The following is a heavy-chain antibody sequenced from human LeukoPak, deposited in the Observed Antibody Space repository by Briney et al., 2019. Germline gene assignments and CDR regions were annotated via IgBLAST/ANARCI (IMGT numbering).Heavy chain of an antibody. Sequence: GGSLRLSCAASGFTFSSYSMNWLRQAPGKGLEWLSHISSGSRTIYYADSVKGRFTVSRDNAKSSLYLQMNSLRAEDTAVHYCARESISGHRDFDYWGQGALVTVSS. CDR1: GFTFSSYS. CDR2: ISSGSRTI. CDR3: ARESISGHRDFDY. V-gene: IGHV3-48*01. D-gene: IGHD1-26*01. J-gene: IGHJ4*02.